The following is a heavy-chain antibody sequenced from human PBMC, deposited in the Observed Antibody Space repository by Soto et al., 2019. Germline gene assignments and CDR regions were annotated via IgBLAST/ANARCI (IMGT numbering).Heavy chain of an antibody. CDR2: IYYSGST. CDR1: GGSISSGDDF. CDR3: ARDRAKWKDYYYYGMDV. D-gene: IGHD1-20*01. J-gene: IGHJ6*02. Sequence: SSETLSLTCTVSGGSISSGDDFWTWIRQPPGKGLEWIGYIYYSGSTYYNPSLKSRLTMSVDTSKNQFSLKLSSVTAADTAVYYCARDRAKWKDYYYYGMDVWGQGATVTVSS. V-gene: IGHV4-30-4*01.